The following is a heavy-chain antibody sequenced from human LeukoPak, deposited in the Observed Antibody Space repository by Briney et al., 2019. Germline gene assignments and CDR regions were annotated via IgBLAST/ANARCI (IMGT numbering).Heavy chain of an antibody. V-gene: IGHV1-2*02. CDR1: GYTFTGYY. CDR3: ARGQYYYGSGSYHHGMDV. CDR2: INPNSGGT. J-gene: IGHJ6*02. D-gene: IGHD3-10*01. Sequence: ASVKVSCKASGYTFTGYYMHWVRQAPGQGLEWMGWINPNSGGTNYAQKFQGRVTMTRDTSNSTAYMELSRLRSDDTAVYYCARGQYYYGSGSYHHGMDVWGQGTTVTVSS.